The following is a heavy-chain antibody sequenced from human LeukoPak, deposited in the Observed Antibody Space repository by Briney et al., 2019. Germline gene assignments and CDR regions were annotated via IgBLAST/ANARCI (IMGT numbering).Heavy chain of an antibody. D-gene: IGHD4-17*01. CDR3: AQETVTNPT. J-gene: IGHJ5*02. V-gene: IGHV4-39*01. Sequence: PSETLSLTCTVSGGSTSGSSNYWGGIRQPPGKGLEWIGSIYYSGSTYYNPSLKSRVTISVDTSKNQFSLKLSSVTAADTAVYYCAQETVTNPTWGQGTLVTVSS. CDR1: GGSTSGSSNY. CDR2: IYYSGST.